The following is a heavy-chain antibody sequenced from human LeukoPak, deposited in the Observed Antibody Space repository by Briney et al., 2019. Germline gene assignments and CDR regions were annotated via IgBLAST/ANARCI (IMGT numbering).Heavy chain of an antibody. CDR1: GDSISSGDYY. J-gene: IGHJ4*02. V-gene: IGHV4-31*03. CDR3: ARVREATIAPFFDY. Sequence: TLSLTCTVSGDSISSGDYYWTWIRQHPGKGLEWIGCNYYCERTYYNLSLKSRVIISGDTSKNHFSLKLSSVTAADTAVYYCARVREATIAPFFDYWGQGILVTASS. CDR2: NYYCERT. D-gene: IGHD6-13*01.